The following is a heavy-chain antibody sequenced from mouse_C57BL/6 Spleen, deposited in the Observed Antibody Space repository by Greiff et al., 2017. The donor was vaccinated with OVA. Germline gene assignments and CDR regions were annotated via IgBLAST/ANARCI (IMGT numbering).Heavy chain of an antibody. Sequence: QVQLKESGAELVMPGASVKLSCKASGYTFTSYWMHWVKQRPGQGLEWIGEIDPSDSYTNYNQKFKGKSTLTVDKSSSTAYMQLSSLTSEDSAVYYCATTYYYGSSYGFAYWGQGTLVTVSA. CDR3: ATTYYYGSSYGFAY. CDR1: GYTFTSYW. J-gene: IGHJ3*01. CDR2: IDPSDSYT. V-gene: IGHV1-69*01. D-gene: IGHD1-1*01.